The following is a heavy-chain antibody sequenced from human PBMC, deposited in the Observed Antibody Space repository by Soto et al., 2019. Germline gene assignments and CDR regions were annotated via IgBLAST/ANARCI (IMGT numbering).Heavy chain of an antibody. CDR3: ARVIGITIFGVVPVNWFDP. D-gene: IGHD3-3*01. Sequence: SETLSLTCTVSGGSISSYYWSWIRQPPGKGLEWIGYIYYSGSTNYNPSLKSRVTISVDTSKNQFSLKLSSVTAADTAVYYCARVIGITIFGVVPVNWFDPWGQGTLVTVSS. CDR1: GGSISSYY. J-gene: IGHJ5*02. CDR2: IYYSGST. V-gene: IGHV4-59*01.